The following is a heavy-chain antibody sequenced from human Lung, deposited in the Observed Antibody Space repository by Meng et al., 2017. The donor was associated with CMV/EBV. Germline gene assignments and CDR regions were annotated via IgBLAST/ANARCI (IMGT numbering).Heavy chain of an antibody. Sequence: SXXVSXXASGYTFTNNYIHWVRQAPGQGLEWMGWINSNTGATNYAQRFQGRITMTRDTSISTAYMELSRVMSDDTAIFYCTRTLTGNNGGWGGFDYWGQGTXVTVAS. J-gene: IGHJ4*02. CDR3: TRTLTGNNGGWGGFDY. D-gene: IGHD6-19*01. V-gene: IGHV1-2*02. CDR1: GYTFTNNY. CDR2: INSNTGAT.